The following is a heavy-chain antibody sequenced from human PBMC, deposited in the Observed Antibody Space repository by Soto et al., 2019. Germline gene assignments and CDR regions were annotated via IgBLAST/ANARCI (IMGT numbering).Heavy chain of an antibody. D-gene: IGHD6-13*01. CDR2: IHHSGSA. CDR1: GLSISSGDW. V-gene: IGHV4-4*02. Sequence: QVQLQESGPGLVRPSGTVSLTCAVSGLSISSGDWWSWVRQPPGKGLEWIGEIHHSGSANYNPSLKSRVTVAVVPSKDLFSLTLISVTAADTAFYYCARDQGSHPGDWGQGTLVSVSS. CDR3: ARDQGSHPGD. J-gene: IGHJ4*02.